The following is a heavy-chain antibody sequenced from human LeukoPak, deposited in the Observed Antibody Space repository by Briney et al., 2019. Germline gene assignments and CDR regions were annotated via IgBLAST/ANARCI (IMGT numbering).Heavy chain of an antibody. CDR2: ISGSGGST. CDR3: AKHNYYDSSGYAYYFDY. J-gene: IGHJ4*02. V-gene: IGHV3-23*01. CDR1: GFTFSSYA. Sequence: GGSLRLSCAASGFTFSSYAMSWVRQAPGKGLEWVSAISGSGGSTYYADSVKGRFTISRDNSKNTLCLQMNSLRAEDTAVYYCAKHNYYDSSGYAYYFDYWGQGTLVTVSS. D-gene: IGHD3-22*01.